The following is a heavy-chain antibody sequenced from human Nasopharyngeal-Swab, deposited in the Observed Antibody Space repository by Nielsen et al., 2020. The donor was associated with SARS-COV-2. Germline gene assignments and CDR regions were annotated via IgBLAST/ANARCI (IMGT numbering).Heavy chain of an antibody. V-gene: IGHV3-30*02. CDR2: IRYDGTDI. J-gene: IGHJ1*01. D-gene: IGHD2-2*01. Sequence: VRQAPGKGLECVAFIRYDGTDIYYGDSVRGRFTISRDNSKNTLYLQVNSLRAEDTAVYYCAKGRGDIVVVPAAIPEYFRHWGQGTLVTVSS. CDR3: AKGRGDIVVVPAAIPEYFRH.